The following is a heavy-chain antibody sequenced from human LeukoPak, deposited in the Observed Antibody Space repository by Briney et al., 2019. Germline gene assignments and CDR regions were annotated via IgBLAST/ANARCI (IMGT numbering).Heavy chain of an antibody. J-gene: IGHJ5*02. V-gene: IGHV4-30-2*01. Sequence: NPSQTLSLTYAVSGDSISSGDYSWSWIRQPSGKGLEWMGYIIHSGSYYYNPSLKSRATISVDKSKNQFSLRLTSVTAADTAVYYCARELWFVNAPGSWFDPWGQGTLVTVSS. D-gene: IGHD3-10*01. CDR2: IIHSGSY. CDR3: ARELWFVNAPGSWFDP. CDR1: GDSISSGDYS.